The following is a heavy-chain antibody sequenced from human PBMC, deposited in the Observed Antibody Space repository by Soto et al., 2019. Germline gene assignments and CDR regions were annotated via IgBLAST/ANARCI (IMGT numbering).Heavy chain of an antibody. V-gene: IGHV4-59*01. CDR3: ERGWVHSDY. CDR2: IYYNGYT. D-gene: IGHD3-10*01. Sequence: PSETLSLTCTVSGGSISSYYWSWFRQPPGKGLEWIGYIYYNGYTYYNPSLKSRLTMSVDTSKDQLSLKVNSVTAADTAVYYCERGWVHSDYWGQGTLVTVSS. CDR1: GGSISSYY. J-gene: IGHJ4*02.